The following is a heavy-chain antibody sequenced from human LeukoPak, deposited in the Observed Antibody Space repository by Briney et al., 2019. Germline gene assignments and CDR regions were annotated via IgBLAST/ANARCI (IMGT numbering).Heavy chain of an antibody. V-gene: IGHV1-8*02. CDR1: GYTFTSYY. J-gene: IGHJ5*02. CDR2: MNPNSGNT. Sequence: GASVKVSCKASGYTFTSYYMHWVRQAPGQGLEWMGWMNPNSGNTGYAQKFQGRVTMTRNTSISTAYMELSSLRSEDTAVYYCARNRIAAAGSRSMRGAVWFDPWGQGTLVTVSS. CDR3: ARNRIAAAGSRSMRGAVWFDP. D-gene: IGHD6-13*01.